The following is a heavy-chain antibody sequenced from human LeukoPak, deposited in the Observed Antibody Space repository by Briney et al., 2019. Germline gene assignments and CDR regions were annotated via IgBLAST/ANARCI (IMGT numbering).Heavy chain of an antibody. J-gene: IGHJ4*02. Sequence: SVKVSCKASGGTFSSYAISWVRQAPGQGLEWMGGIIPIIGIANYAQKFQGRVTITADESTSTAYMELSSLRSEDTAVYYCATTAMVLLYYFDYWGQGTLVTVSS. V-gene: IGHV1-69*10. CDR2: IIPIIGIA. D-gene: IGHD5-18*01. CDR1: GGTFSSYA. CDR3: ATTAMVLLYYFDY.